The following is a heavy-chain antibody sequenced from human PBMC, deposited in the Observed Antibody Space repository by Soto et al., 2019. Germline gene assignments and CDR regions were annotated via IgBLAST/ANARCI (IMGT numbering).Heavy chain of an antibody. V-gene: IGHV1-8*02. J-gene: IGHJ5*02. D-gene: IGHD3-10*01. CDR2: MNPNSGNT. CDR1: GYTFTSYD. Sequence: QVQLVQSGAEVKKPGASVKVSCKASGYTFTSYDINWVRQATGQGLEWMGWMNPNSGNTGYAQKFQGRVTMTRNTSVSTGYMELSSLRSEYTAVYYCITMVRGSRIDWFDPWGQGTLVTVSS. CDR3: ITMVRGSRIDWFDP.